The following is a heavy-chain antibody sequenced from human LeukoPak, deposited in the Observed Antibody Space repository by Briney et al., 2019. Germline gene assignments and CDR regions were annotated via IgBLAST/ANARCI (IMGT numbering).Heavy chain of an antibody. CDR1: GLTLSHFE. D-gene: IGHD3-3*01. CDR2: ITGDGRTV. CDR3: AILDAGIQVDS. Sequence: PGGSLRLSCTASGLTLSHFEMNWVRQTPGKGLQWVAHITGDGRTVYYADPVKGRFTISRDDTKNSLHLQMNTLSAEDSGLYYCAILDAGIQVDSWGPGTLVTVSS. V-gene: IGHV3-48*03. J-gene: IGHJ4*02.